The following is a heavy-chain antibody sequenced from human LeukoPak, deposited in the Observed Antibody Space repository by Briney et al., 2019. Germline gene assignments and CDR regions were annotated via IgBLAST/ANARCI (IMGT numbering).Heavy chain of an antibody. J-gene: IGHJ4*02. CDR3: ARSLVGATGSFDY. D-gene: IGHD1-26*01. Sequence: PGGSLRLSCAASEFTVSSSYMSWVRQAPGKGLEWVSIIYSGGNTFYADSVKGRFTISRDNAKNSLYLQMNSLRAEDTAVYYCARSLVGATGSFDYWGQGTLVTVSS. V-gene: IGHV3-66*01. CDR2: IYSGGNT. CDR1: EFTVSSSY.